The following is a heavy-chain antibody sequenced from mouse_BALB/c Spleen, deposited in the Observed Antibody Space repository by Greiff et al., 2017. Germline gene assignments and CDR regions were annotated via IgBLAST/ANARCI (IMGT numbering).Heavy chain of an antibody. J-gene: IGHJ2*01. D-gene: IGHD2-1*01. CDR2: INSNGGST. CDR3: ARVYGNYFDY. Sequence: EVMLVESGGGLVKLGGSLKLSCAASGFTFSSYYMSWVRQTPEKRLELVAAINSNGGSTYYPDTVKGRFTISRDNAKNTLYLQMSSLKSEDTALYYCARVYGNYFDYWGQGTTLTVSS. V-gene: IGHV5-6-2*01. CDR1: GFTFSSYY.